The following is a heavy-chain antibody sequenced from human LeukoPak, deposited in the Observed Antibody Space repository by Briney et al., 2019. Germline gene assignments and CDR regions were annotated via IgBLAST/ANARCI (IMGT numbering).Heavy chain of an antibody. CDR2: ISSSGSTI. Sequence: GGSLRLSCAASGFTFSDYYMSWIRQAPGKGLEWVSYISSSGSTIYYADSVKGRFTISRDNAKNSLYLQMNSLRAEDTAVYCCASGKWELLSAADYWGQGTLVTVSS. CDR1: GFTFSDYY. CDR3: ASGKWELLSAADY. V-gene: IGHV3-11*04. J-gene: IGHJ4*02. D-gene: IGHD1-26*01.